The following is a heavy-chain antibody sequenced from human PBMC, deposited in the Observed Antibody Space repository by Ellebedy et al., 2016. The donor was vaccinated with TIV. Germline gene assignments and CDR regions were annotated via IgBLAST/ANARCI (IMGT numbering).Heavy chain of an antibody. V-gene: IGHV3-30-3*01. J-gene: IGHJ4*02. CDR1: GFTFSSYA. CDR3: ARVFPGVRGVVGY. CDR2: ISYDGSNK. Sequence: GESLKISCAASGFTFSSYAMPWVRQAPGKGLEWVAVISYDGSNKYYADSVKGRFTISRDNSKNTLYLQMNSLRAEDTAVYYCARVFPGVRGVVGYWGQGTLVTVSS. D-gene: IGHD3-10*01.